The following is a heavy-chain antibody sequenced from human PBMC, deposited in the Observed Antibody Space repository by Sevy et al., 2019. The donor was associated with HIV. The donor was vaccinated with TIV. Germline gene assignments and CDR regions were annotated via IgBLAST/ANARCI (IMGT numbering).Heavy chain of an antibody. Sequence: GGSLRLSRAASGFTFSGHWINWVRQAPGRGLEWVASINKDGSERHHVDSVKGRFTVSRDNAKNSAYLQMSSLRVEDTAVYYCVRDMGDWILDYWGQGALVTVSS. D-gene: IGHD2-21*02. CDR3: VRDMGDWILDY. CDR1: GFTFSGHW. CDR2: INKDGSER. V-gene: IGHV3-7*03. J-gene: IGHJ4*02.